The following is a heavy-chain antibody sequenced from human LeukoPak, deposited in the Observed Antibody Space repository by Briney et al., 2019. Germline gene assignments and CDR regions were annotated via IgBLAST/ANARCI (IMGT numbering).Heavy chain of an antibody. CDR2: IRYDGSNK. CDR1: GFTFSSYG. J-gene: IGHJ5*02. V-gene: IGHV3-30*02. Sequence: PGGSLRLSCAASGFTFSSYGMHWVRQAPGKGLEWVAFIRYDGSNKYYADSVKGRFTISRDNSKNTLYLQMNSLRAEDTAVYYCAKGRRSSWSYNWFDPWGQGTLVTVSS. D-gene: IGHD6-13*01. CDR3: AKGRRSSWSYNWFDP.